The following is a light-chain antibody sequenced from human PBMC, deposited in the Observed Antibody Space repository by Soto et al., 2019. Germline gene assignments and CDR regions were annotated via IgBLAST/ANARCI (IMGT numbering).Light chain of an antibody. CDR2: RVI. J-gene: IGLJ3*02. CDR1: SSDIGRYDY. Sequence: QSVLTQPSSVSGSPGQSITISCTGTSSDIGRYDYVSWYQPFPGKAPKLMIYRVINRPSGVSDRFSGSKSGNSASLSISGLQPEDEARYFCGSYTSATTWVFGGGTNVTVL. CDR3: GSYTSATTWV. V-gene: IGLV2-14*03.